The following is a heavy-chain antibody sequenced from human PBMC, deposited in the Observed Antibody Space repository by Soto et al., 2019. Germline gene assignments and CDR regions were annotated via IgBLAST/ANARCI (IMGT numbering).Heavy chain of an antibody. CDR3: ARDGGGYCSSTSCYKGNNWFDP. CDR1: GGSISSYY. J-gene: IGHJ5*02. V-gene: IGHV4-4*07. CDR2: IYTSGST. D-gene: IGHD2-2*01. Sequence: SETLSLTCTVSGGSISSYYWSWIRQPAGKGLEWIGRIYTSGSTNYNPSLKSRVTMSVDTSKNQFSLKLSSVTAADTAVYYCARDGGGYCSSTSCYKGNNWFDPWGQGTLVTVSS.